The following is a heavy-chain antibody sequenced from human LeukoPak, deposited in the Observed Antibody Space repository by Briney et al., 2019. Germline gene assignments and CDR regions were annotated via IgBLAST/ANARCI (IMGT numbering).Heavy chain of an antibody. V-gene: IGHV1-69*13. D-gene: IGHD6-13*01. Sequence: ASVTVSCKASGGTFSSYAISWVRQAPGQGLEWMGGIIPIFGTANYAQKFQGRVTITADESTSTAYMELSSLRSEDTAVYYCAREGVQQLVYGYWGQGTLVTVSS. J-gene: IGHJ4*02. CDR3: AREGVQQLVYGY. CDR2: IIPIFGTA. CDR1: GGTFSSYA.